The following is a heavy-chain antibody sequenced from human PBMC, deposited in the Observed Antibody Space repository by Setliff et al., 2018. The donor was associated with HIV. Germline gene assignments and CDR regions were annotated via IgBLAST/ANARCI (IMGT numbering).Heavy chain of an antibody. Sequence: PSETLSLTCTVSGGSISSGSYYWSWIRQPAGKGLEWIGHIYTSGSTNYNPSLKSRVTISVDTSKNQFSLNVRSVTAADTAVYFCARAGYYGSTSYWEYFQHWGQGTLVTVSS. CDR2: IYTSGST. CDR1: GGSISSGSYY. J-gene: IGHJ1*01. CDR3: ARAGYYGSTSYWEYFQH. V-gene: IGHV4-61*09. D-gene: IGHD3-22*01.